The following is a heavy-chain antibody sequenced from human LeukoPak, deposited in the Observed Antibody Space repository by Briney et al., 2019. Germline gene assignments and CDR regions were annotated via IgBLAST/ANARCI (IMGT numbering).Heavy chain of an antibody. V-gene: IGHV4-34*01. Sequence: SETLSLTCAVYGGSFSGYYWSWIRQPPGKGLEWIGEINHSGSTNYNPSLKSRVTISVDTSKNQFSLKLSSVTAADTAVYYCARTDYYGSGSYIRRFDPWGQGTLVTVSS. CDR1: GGSFSGYY. CDR3: ARTDYYGSGSYIRRFDP. D-gene: IGHD3-10*01. J-gene: IGHJ5*02. CDR2: INHSGST.